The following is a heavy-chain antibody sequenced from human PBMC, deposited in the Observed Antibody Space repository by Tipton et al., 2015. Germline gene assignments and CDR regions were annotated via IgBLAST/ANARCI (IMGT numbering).Heavy chain of an antibody. CDR2: IQYSGST. CDR3: ARDHSSWWD. V-gene: IGHV4-59*01. J-gene: IGHJ4*02. D-gene: IGHD2-15*01. CDR1: SDSISKYY. Sequence: TLSLTCSVSSDSISKYYWSWIRQPPGKELEWIGYIQYSGSTNYNPSLKSRVTISVDTSKTQFSLKMSSVTASDTAVYYCARDHSSWWDWGQGTLVTVSS.